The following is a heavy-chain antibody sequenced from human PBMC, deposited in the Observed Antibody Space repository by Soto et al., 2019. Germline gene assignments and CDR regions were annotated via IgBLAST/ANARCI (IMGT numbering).Heavy chain of an antibody. CDR2: ISGSGGST. CDR1: GFTFISYA. CDR3: ARTDCSSTSCYNYYYYGMDV. J-gene: IGHJ6*02. V-gene: IGHV3-23*01. Sequence: LRLSFAASGFTFISYAMSWVRQAPGKGLEWVSAISGSGGSTYYADSVKGRFTISRGNSKNTLYLQMSSLRSEDSAVFYCARTDCSSTSCYNYYYYGMDVWGQGTTVTVSS. D-gene: IGHD2-2*01.